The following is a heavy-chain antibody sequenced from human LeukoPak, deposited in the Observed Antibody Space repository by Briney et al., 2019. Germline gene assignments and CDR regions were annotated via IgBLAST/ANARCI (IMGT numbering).Heavy chain of an antibody. V-gene: IGHV1-2*02. J-gene: IGHJ4*02. CDR1: GYTFTGYY. Sequence: ASVKVSCEASGYTFTGYYMHWVRQAPGQGLEWMGWINPNSGGTNFAQKFQGRVTMTRDTSISTVYMELSRLRSDDTAVYYCARDSVGAFDYWGQGTLVTVSS. CDR3: ARDSVGAFDY. CDR2: INPNSGGT. D-gene: IGHD1-26*01.